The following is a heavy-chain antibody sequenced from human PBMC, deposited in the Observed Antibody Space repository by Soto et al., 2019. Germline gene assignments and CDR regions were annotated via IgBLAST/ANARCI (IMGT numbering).Heavy chain of an antibody. CDR1: GITISNYP. CDR2: ISGSGDKT. D-gene: IGHD3-22*01. V-gene: IGHV3-23*01. J-gene: IGHJ4*02. Sequence: EVQLLESGGGLVQPGGSLRLSCAASGITISNYPMSWVRQAPGKGRDWVSGISGSGDKTYYADSSKGRFTISKDISKNSLSLQLDSLGVEDTDVYFCVKDDGGYPSTAPHWGQGTLVTVSS. CDR3: VKDDGGYPSTAPH.